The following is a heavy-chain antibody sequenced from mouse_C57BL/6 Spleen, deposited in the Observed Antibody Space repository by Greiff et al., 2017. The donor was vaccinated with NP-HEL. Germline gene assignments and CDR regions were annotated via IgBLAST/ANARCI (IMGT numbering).Heavy chain of an antibody. J-gene: IGHJ4*01. CDR3: AREGVYYYGSSLYYYAMDY. V-gene: IGHV1-52*01. CDR1: GYTFTSYW. D-gene: IGHD1-1*01. Sequence: QVQLQQSGAELVRPGSSVKLSCKASGYTFTSYWMHWVKQRPIQGLEWIGNIDPSDSETHYNQKFKDKATLTVDKSSSTAYMQLSSLTSEDSAVYYCAREGVYYYGSSLYYYAMDYWGQGTSVTVSS. CDR2: IDPSDSET.